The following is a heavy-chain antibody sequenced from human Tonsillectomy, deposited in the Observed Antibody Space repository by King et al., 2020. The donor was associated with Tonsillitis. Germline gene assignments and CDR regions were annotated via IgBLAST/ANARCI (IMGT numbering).Heavy chain of an antibody. CDR2: ISGSGGST. CDR3: AKDRDFWSPHGMDV. V-gene: IGHV3-23*04. Sequence: QLVQSGGGLIQPGGSLRLSCAASGFTFSSYAMSWVRQAPGKGLEWVSGISGSGGSTYYADSVKGRFAISGDNSKNTLYLQMNSLRVEDTAVYYCAKDRDFWSPHGMDVWGQGTTVTVSS. CDR1: GFTFSSYA. D-gene: IGHD3-3*01. J-gene: IGHJ6*02.